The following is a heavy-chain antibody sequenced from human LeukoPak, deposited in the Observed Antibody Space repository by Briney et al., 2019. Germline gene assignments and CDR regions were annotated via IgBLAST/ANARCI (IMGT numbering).Heavy chain of an antibody. V-gene: IGHV3-48*01. D-gene: IGHD3-22*01. CDR3: ARGAYYYED. J-gene: IGHJ4*02. CDR2: FSSRKNIV. Sequence: GGSLRLSCVTSGFSFDNYGMSWVRRAPGKGLEWISYFSSRKNIVNYADSVKGRFTISRDNAKNSLYLQMNSLRAEDTAVCYCARGAYYYEDWGQGTLVTVSS. CDR1: GFSFDNYG.